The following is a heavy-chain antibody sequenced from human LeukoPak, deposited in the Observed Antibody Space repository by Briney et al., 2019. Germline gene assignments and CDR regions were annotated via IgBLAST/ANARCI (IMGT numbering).Heavy chain of an antibody. CDR1: GFTFSSYA. CDR3: AKVVGGYSSSWLDY. Sequence: GGSLRLSCAASGFTFSSYAMHWVRQAPGKGLEYVSAISSNGGSTYYANSVKGRFTISRDNSKNTLYLQMGSLRAEDTAVYYCAKVVGGYSSSWLDYWGQGTLVTVSS. V-gene: IGHV3-64*01. J-gene: IGHJ4*02. D-gene: IGHD6-6*01. CDR2: ISSNGGST.